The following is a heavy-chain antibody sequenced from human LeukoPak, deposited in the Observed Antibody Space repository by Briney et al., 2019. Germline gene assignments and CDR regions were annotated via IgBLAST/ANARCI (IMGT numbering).Heavy chain of an antibody. CDR1: GGSISSYY. V-gene: IGHV4-59*08. Sequence: SETLSLTCTVSGGSISSYYWSWIRQPPGKGLEWIGYIYYSGSTNYNPSLKSRVTISVDTPKNQFSLKLSSVTAADTAVYYCARFGTPDYYDSSGYVYWGQGTLVTVSS. J-gene: IGHJ4*02. D-gene: IGHD3-22*01. CDR2: IYYSGST. CDR3: ARFGTPDYYDSSGYVY.